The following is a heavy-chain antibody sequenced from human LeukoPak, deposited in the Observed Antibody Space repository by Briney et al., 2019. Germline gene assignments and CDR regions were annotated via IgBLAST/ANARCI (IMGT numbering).Heavy chain of an antibody. J-gene: IGHJ6*02. CDR2: ISYDGSNK. CDR1: GFIFSSYA. Sequence: GGSLRLSCAASGFIFSSYAMHWVRQAPGKGLEWVAVISYDGSNKYYADSVKGRFTISRDNSKNTLYLQMNSLRAEDTAVYYCARALHPSGYYYYGMDVWGQGTTVTVSS. CDR3: ARALHPSGYYYYGMDV. V-gene: IGHV3-30*04. D-gene: IGHD6-25*01.